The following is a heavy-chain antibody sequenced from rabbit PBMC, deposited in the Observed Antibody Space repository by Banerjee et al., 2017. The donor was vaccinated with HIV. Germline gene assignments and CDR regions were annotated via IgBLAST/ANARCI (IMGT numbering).Heavy chain of an antibody. CDR1: GFSFSSIYY. CDR3: ARGGYGGISYKDFDL. Sequence: QEQLEESGGDLVKPGASLTLTCTASGFSFSSIYYMCWVRQAPGKGLEWIACIYVVSSGTTWYANWAKGRFTISKTSSTTVTLQMTSLTAADTATYFCARGGYGGISYKDFDLWGPGTLVTVS. J-gene: IGHJ4*01. CDR2: IYVVSSGTT. V-gene: IGHV1S45*01. D-gene: IGHD8-1*01.